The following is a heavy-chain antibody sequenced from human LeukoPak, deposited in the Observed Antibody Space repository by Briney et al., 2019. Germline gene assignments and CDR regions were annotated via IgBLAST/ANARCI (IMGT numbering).Heavy chain of an antibody. CDR3: ARGSTTGWPDFLDY. D-gene: IGHD2/OR15-2a*01. V-gene: IGHV3-74*01. Sequence: GGSLRLSCAASGFTLSSNWMHWVRQAPGRGLAWLSRINGDGSDTPYADSVKGRFTISRDNARNTLYLQMNSPRVEDTAVYYCARGSTTGWPDFLDYWGQGSLVTVSS. CDR2: INGDGSDT. CDR1: GFTLSSNW. J-gene: IGHJ4*02.